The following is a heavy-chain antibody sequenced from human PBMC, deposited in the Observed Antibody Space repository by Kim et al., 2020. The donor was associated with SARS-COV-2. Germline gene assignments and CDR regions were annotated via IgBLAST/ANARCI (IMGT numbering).Heavy chain of an antibody. CDR2: IIPIFGTA. J-gene: IGHJ4*02. V-gene: IGHV1-69*13. CDR1: GGTFSSYA. Sequence: SVKVSCKASGGTFSSYAISWVRQAPGQGLEWMGGIIPIFGTANYAQKFQGRVTITADESTSTAYMELSSLRSEDTAVHYCARVSGAFTGPYYFDYWGQGTLVTVSS. D-gene: IGHD3-16*01. CDR3: ARVSGAFTGPYYFDY.